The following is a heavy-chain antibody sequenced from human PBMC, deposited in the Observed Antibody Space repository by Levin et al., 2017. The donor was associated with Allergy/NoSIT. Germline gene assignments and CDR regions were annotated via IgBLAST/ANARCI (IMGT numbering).Heavy chain of an antibody. Sequence: SQTLSLTCTVSGGSIRSYYWSWIRQPAGKGLEWIGRIYTSGSTNYNPSLKSRVTMSVDTSKNQFSLKLSSVTAADTAVYYCARGRTLYGSGSYLDYYYYGMDGWGQGTTVTVSS. V-gene: IGHV4-4*07. CDR2: IYTSGST. D-gene: IGHD3-10*01. CDR3: ARGRTLYGSGSYLDYYYYGMDG. J-gene: IGHJ6*02. CDR1: GGSIRSYY.